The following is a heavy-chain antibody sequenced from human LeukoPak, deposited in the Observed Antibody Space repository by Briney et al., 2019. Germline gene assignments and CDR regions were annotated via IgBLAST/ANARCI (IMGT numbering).Heavy chain of an antibody. CDR1: GFTVSSNY. D-gene: IGHD3-10*02. CDR3: ARDVRPVPSTRYYYGMDV. V-gene: IGHV3-66*01. J-gene: IGHJ6*02. Sequence: GGSLRLSCAASGFTVSSNYMSWVRQAPGKGLEWVSVIYSGGSTYYADSVKGRFTISRDNSKNTLYLQMNSLRAEDTAVYYCARDVRPVPSTRYYYGMDVWGQGTTVTVSS. CDR2: IYSGGST.